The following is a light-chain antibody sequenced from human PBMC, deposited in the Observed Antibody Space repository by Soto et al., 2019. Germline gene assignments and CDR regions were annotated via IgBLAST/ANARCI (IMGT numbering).Light chain of an antibody. J-gene: IGKJ1*01. Sequence: EIVLTQSPGTVSLSPGERATLSCRASQSVTSSYLAWYQQKPGQAPRLLIYDASNRATGIPARFSGSGSGTDFTLTISRLEPEDFAVYYCQQYGRSGTFGQGTKVDIK. CDR2: DAS. CDR1: QSVTSSY. V-gene: IGKV3-20*01. CDR3: QQYGRSGT.